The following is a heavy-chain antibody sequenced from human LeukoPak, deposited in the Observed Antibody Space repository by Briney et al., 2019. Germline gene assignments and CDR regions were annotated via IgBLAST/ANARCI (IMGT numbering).Heavy chain of an antibody. D-gene: IGHD2-2*01. J-gene: IGHJ1*01. V-gene: IGHV3-21*01. Sequence: PGGSLRLSCAASGFTFSSYSMNWVRQAPGKGLEWVSSISSSSSYIYYADSVKGRFTISRDNAKNSLYLQMNSPRAEGTAVYYCARVGCSSTSCPKYFQHWGQGTLVTVSS. CDR1: GFTFSSYS. CDR3: ARVGCSSTSCPKYFQH. CDR2: ISSSSSYI.